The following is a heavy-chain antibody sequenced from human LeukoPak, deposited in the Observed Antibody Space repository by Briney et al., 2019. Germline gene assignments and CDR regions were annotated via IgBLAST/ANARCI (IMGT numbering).Heavy chain of an antibody. Sequence: PGASVKVSCKASGYTFTGYYMHWVRQAPGPGLGWMGWINPNSAGTKYLQQFQGRVTMTRDTSISTAYLELTSLRSDDTAVYYCAKPRAGDKDAFDIWGQGTMVIVSS. D-gene: IGHD2-21*02. V-gene: IGHV1-2*02. CDR2: INPNSAGT. J-gene: IGHJ3*02. CDR3: AKPRAGDKDAFDI. CDR1: GYTFTGYY.